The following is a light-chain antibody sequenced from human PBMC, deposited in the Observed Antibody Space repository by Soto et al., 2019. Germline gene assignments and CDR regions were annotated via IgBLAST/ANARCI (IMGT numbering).Light chain of an antibody. J-gene: IGLJ1*01. Sequence: QSALTHPASVSGSPGQSITISCTGTSSDVGGYNYVSWYQQHPGKAPKLMISDGSNRPSGVSNRFSGSKSGNTASLTISGLQTEDEADYYCSSYTTSSTYVFGTGTKLTVL. CDR3: SSYTTSSTYV. V-gene: IGLV2-14*01. CDR2: DGS. CDR1: SSDVGGYNY.